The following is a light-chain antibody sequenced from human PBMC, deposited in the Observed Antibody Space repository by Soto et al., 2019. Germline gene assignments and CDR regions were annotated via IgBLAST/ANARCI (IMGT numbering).Light chain of an antibody. Sequence: QSALTQPRSVSGSPGQSVTISCTGTSSDVGAYNYLSWYQQHPGKAPKLMIYEVSDRPSGISNRFSVSKSGNTASLTISGLQAEDEADYYCSSYTSSGTHWVFGGGTKLTVL. CDR2: EVS. CDR3: SSYTSSGTHWV. CDR1: SSDVGAYNY. J-gene: IGLJ3*02. V-gene: IGLV2-14*01.